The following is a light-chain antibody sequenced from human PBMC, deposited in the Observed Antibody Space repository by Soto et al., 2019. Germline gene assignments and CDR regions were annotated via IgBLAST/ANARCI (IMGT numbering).Light chain of an antibody. CDR3: QQYNSYPLT. CDR2: KAS. Sequence: IRMPQSPSTLSASVGDRFTITCRSSQSISSWLAWYQQKPGKAPKLLIYKASSLESGVPSRFSGSGSGTEFTLTISSLQPDDFATYYCQQYNSYPLTFGGRTKVDIK. CDR1: QSISSW. J-gene: IGKJ4*01. V-gene: IGKV1-5*03.